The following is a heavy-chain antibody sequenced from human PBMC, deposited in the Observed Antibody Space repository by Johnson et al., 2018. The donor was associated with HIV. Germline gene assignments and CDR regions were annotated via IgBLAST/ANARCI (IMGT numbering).Heavy chain of an antibody. CDR1: GFTFSSYA. CDR2: ISYDGSNK. J-gene: IGHJ3*02. V-gene: IGHV3-30*14. Sequence: QVQLVESGGGVVQPGRSLRLSCAASGFTFSSYAMHWVRQAPGKGLEWVAVISYDGSNKYYADSVKGRFTISRDNSKNTLYLQMNSLRAGDTDVYYCARGLAYCGGDCSPGAFDIWGQGTMVTVSS. D-gene: IGHD2-21*02. CDR3: ARGLAYCGGDCSPGAFDI.